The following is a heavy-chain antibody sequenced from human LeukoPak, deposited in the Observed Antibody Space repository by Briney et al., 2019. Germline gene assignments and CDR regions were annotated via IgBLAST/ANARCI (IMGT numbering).Heavy chain of an antibody. V-gene: IGHV4-31*03. D-gene: IGHD3-16*02. CDR1: GGSISSGGYY. CDR2: IYYSGST. J-gene: IGHJ6*02. CDR3: ARDPRFTGSHYYYYGMDV. Sequence: SETLSLTCTVSGGSISSGGYYWSWIRQHPGKGLEWIGYIYYSGSTYYNPSLKSRVTISVDTSKNQFSLKLSSVTAADTAVYYCARDPRFTGSHYYYYGMDVWGQGTTVTVSS.